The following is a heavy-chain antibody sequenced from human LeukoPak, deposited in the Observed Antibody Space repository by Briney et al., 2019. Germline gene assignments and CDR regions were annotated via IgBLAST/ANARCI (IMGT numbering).Heavy chain of an antibody. J-gene: IGHJ6*02. D-gene: IGHD1-26*01. CDR3: ARQFAGRPLSGSYKAPNYYYGMDV. V-gene: IGHV5-51*01. CDR1: GYIFTNYW. Sequence: HGESLKISCKGFGYIFTNYWIGCVRQMPGKGLEWMGIIYPGDSDTRYSPSFQGQVTISADKSTSTAYLQWSSLKASDTAMYYSARQFAGRPLSGSYKAPNYYYGMDVWGQGTTVTVSS. CDR2: IYPGDSDT.